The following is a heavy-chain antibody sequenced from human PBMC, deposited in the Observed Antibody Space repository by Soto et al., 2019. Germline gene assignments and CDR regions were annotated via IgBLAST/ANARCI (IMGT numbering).Heavy chain of an antibody. V-gene: IGHV4-30-2*01. Sequence: QLQLQESGSGLVKPSQTLSLTCAVSGGSISSGGYSWSWIRQPPGKGLEWIGYIYHSGSTYYNPSLKRRVTISVDRSKNQFSLKLSSVTAADTAVYYCARATYYGSGGFDPWGQGTLVTVSS. D-gene: IGHD3-10*01. CDR3: ARATYYGSGGFDP. CDR1: GGSISSGGYS. CDR2: IYHSGST. J-gene: IGHJ5*02.